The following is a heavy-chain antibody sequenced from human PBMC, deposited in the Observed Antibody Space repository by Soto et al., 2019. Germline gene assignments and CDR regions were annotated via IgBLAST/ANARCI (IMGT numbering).Heavy chain of an antibody. Sequence: GASVKVSCKASGYTFTSYYMHWVRQAPGQGLEWMGIINPSGGSTSYAQKFQGRVTMTRDTSTSTVYMELSSLRSEDTAVYYCARSRTRGSSSSGQYNWFDPWGQGTLVTVSS. V-gene: IGHV1-46*01. D-gene: IGHD6-6*01. J-gene: IGHJ5*02. CDR1: GYTFTSYY. CDR2: INPSGGST. CDR3: ARSRTRGSSSSGQYNWFDP.